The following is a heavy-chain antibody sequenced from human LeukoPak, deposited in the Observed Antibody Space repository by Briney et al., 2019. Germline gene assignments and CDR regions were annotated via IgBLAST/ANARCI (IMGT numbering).Heavy chain of an antibody. J-gene: IGHJ4*02. D-gene: IGHD4-23*01. CDR2: INYGGSA. CDR1: GGSISADNYF. Sequence: SETLSLTCAVSGGSISADNYFWDWIRQPPGKGLEWIGSINYGGSAYYNPSLRSRVTISVDTSENQFSLKLSSVTAADTAVYYCARRTAGWELYYFDYWGQGTLVTVSS. V-gene: IGHV4-39*01. CDR3: ARRTAGWELYYFDY.